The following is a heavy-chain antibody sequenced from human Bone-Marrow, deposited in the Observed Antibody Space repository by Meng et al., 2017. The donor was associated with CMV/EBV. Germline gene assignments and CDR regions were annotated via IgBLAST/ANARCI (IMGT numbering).Heavy chain of an antibody. Sequence: GGSLRLSCAASGFTFSSYSMNWVRQAPGKGLEWVSYISSSSSTIYYADSVKGRFTISRDNAKNSLYLQMNSLRAEDTAVYYCARDSRYCSSTSCPRFDYWGQRTLLTLSS. V-gene: IGHV3-48*04. CDR2: ISSSSSTI. J-gene: IGHJ4*02. CDR1: GFTFSSYS. CDR3: ARDSRYCSSTSCPRFDY. D-gene: IGHD2-2*01.